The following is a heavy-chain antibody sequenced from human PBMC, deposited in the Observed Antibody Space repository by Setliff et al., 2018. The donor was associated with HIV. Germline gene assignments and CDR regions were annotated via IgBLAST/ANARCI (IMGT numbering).Heavy chain of an antibody. V-gene: IGHV1-18*01. CDR1: EYSFVSHG. Sequence: ASVKVSCKTSEYSFVSHGITWVRQAPGQGLEWMGWIGAFNGNTHYPQNLQGRVTMTTDTSTRTAYMELRSLRSEDTAVYYCAIPRITLFGVVIRAFDYWGQGTLVTVSS. CDR3: AIPRITLFGVVIRAFDY. D-gene: IGHD3-3*01. J-gene: IGHJ4*02. CDR2: IGAFNGNT.